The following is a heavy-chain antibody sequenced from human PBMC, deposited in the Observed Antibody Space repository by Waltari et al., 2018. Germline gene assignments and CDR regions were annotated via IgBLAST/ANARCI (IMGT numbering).Heavy chain of an antibody. CDR3: ARAAKLRLGELSPLHY. J-gene: IGHJ4*02. CDR2: INPNSGGT. V-gene: IGHV1-2*02. Sequence: QVQLVQSGAEVKKPGASVKVSCKASGYTFTGYYMHWVRQAPGQGLEWMGWINPNSGGTNYAQKFQGRVTMTRDTSISTAYMELSRLRSDDTAVYYCARAAKLRLGELSPLHYWGQGTLVTVSS. CDR1: GYTFTGYY. D-gene: IGHD3-16*02.